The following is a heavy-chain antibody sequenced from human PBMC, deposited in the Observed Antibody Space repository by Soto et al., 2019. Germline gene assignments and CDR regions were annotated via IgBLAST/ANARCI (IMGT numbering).Heavy chain of an antibody. CDR1: GFTFSGRT. Sequence: EVQLVASGGGLVKPGGSLRLSCEASGFTFSGRTMTWVRQAPGKGLEWVSSISSTSAYIHYADSVKGRFTISRDNANNSLFLQMTSLRAEDTALYYCAGRVAAGGGLDVWGQGTTVSVSS. CDR3: AGRVAAGGGLDV. J-gene: IGHJ6*02. V-gene: IGHV3-21*02. D-gene: IGHD6-13*01. CDR2: ISSTSAYI.